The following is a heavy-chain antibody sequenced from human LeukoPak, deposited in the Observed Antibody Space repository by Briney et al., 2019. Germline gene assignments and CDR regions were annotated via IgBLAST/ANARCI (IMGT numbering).Heavy chain of an antibody. CDR2: IYYTGST. Sequence: SETLSLTCSVSGGSISSSDYYWSWIRQPPGKGLEWLGNIYYTGSTSYNPSLKSRVALSVDTFKNQFSLHLSSVTAADTAVYYCARENYCTNGVCWAFDPWGQGTLVTVSS. J-gene: IGHJ5*02. D-gene: IGHD2-8*01. V-gene: IGHV4-39*07. CDR1: GGSISSSDYY. CDR3: ARENYCTNGVCWAFDP.